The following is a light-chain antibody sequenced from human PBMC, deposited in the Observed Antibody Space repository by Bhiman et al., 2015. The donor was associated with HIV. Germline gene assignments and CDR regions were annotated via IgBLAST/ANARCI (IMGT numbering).Light chain of an antibody. CDR3: GTWDTSLGVPSWV. Sequence: SVLTQPPSVSAAPGQKVTISCSGSSSNIGNNDVSWYQHLPGTAPKLLIFENNKRPSGIPDRFSGSKSGTSATLGITGLQTGDEADYYCGTWDTSLGVPSWVFGGGTKLTVL. CDR1: SSNIGNND. CDR2: ENN. J-gene: IGLJ3*02. V-gene: IGLV1-51*02.